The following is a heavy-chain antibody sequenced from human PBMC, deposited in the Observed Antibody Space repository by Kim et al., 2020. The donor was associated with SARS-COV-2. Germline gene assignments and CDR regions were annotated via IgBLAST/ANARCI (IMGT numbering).Heavy chain of an antibody. CDR3: AAATGRLFGSNYIRYFDL. CDR2: IYPGDSDT. D-gene: IGHD4-4*01. Sequence: GESLKISCKGSGYSFTSYWIGWVRQMPGKGLEWMGIIYPGDSDTRYSPSFQGQVTISADKSISTAYLQWSSLKASDTAMYYCAAATGRLFGSNYIRYFDLWGRGTLVTVSS. J-gene: IGHJ2*01. V-gene: IGHV5-51*01. CDR1: GYSFTSYW.